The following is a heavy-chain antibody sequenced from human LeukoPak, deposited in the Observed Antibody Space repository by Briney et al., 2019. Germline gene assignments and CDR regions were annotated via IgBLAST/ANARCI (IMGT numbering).Heavy chain of an antibody. CDR3: AREGGFYRPLDY. J-gene: IGHJ4*02. V-gene: IGHV4-4*02. CDR2: VHLDGRT. D-gene: IGHD3-3*01. Sequence: GTLSLTCGVSGGPITTTNWGTWVRQPPGEGLEWIGEVHLDGRTNYNPSLESRLTISVDLSENHTSLRLTSVTAADTAVYYCAREGGFYRPLDYSGQGTLVTVSS. CDR1: GGPITTTNW.